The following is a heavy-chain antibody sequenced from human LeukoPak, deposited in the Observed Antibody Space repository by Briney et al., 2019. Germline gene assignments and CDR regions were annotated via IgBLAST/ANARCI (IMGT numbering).Heavy chain of an antibody. J-gene: IGHJ4*02. D-gene: IGHD1-26*01. CDR2: LSGSGDTI. CDR1: GFTFGSYE. CDR3: ARGGGIYLY. V-gene: IGHV3-48*03. Sequence: GGSLRLSCAASGFTFGSYEMTWVRQSRGKGLEGVSHLSGSGDTIYYADSVRGRFTISRDNAKNSLYLQMSSLRAEDTAVYYCARGGGIYLYWGQGTLVTVSS.